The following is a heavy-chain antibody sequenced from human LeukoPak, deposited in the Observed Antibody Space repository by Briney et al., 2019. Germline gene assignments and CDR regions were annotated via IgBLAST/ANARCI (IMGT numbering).Heavy chain of an antibody. CDR3: ARDAYAVADY. V-gene: IGHV3-23*01. J-gene: IGHJ4*02. D-gene: IGHD4-17*01. CDR2: ITGGGDGT. Sequence: GGSLRLSCAGSGFTFSPFAMTWVRQAPGKGLEWVSHITGGGDGTYYADSVKGRFTISRDNSKNTLYLQMNSLRAEDTAVYYCARDAYAVADYWGQGTLVTVSS. CDR1: GFTFSPFA.